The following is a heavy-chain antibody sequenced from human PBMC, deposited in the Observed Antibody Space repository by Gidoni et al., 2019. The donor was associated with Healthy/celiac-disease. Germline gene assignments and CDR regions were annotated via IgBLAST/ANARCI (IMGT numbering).Heavy chain of an antibody. CDR3: ATNCLSGGSCYDAFDI. CDR1: GYTLTALS. D-gene: IGHD2-15*01. CDR2: FDPEDGET. Sequence: QVQLVQSGAEVKKPGASVKVSCKVSGYTLTALSMHWVRQAPGKGLEWMGGFDPEDGETIYAQKFQGRVTMTEDTSTDTAYMELSSLRSEDTAVYYCATNCLSGGSCYDAFDIWGQGTMVTVSS. V-gene: IGHV1-24*01. J-gene: IGHJ3*02.